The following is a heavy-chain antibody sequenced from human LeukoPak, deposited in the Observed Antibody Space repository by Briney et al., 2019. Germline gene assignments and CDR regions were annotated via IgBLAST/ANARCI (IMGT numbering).Heavy chain of an antibody. D-gene: IGHD6-6*01. CDR1: GGSIDIFSDC. CDR3: AKDPTPIAARPFDF. CDR2: IYSTGST. Sequence: PSETLSLTCTVSGGSIDIFSDCWGWIRQPPGKGLEWIGSIYSTGSTNYNPSLKSRVTISVDTSRNQFSLKLSSVTAADTAVYYCAKDPTPIAARPFDFWGQGTLVTVSS. J-gene: IGHJ4*02. V-gene: IGHV4-39*07.